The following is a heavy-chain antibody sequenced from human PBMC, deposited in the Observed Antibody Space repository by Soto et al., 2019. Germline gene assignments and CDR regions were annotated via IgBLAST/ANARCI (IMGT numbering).Heavy chain of an antibody. CDR2: ISYDGSNK. J-gene: IGHJ3*02. Sequence: QVQLVESGGGVVQPGRSLRLSCAASGFTFSSYAMHWVRQAPGKGLEWVAVISYDGSNKYYADSVKGRFTISRDNSKNTLYLQMNSLRAEDTAVYYCARDMTTVTSSDAFDIWGQGTMVTVSS. V-gene: IGHV3-30-3*01. D-gene: IGHD4-17*01. CDR3: ARDMTTVTSSDAFDI. CDR1: GFTFSSYA.